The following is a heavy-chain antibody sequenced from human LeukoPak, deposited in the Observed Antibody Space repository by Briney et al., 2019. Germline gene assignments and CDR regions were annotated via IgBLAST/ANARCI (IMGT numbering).Heavy chain of an antibody. J-gene: IGHJ4*02. V-gene: IGHV3-23*01. CDR1: GVTFSSYG. D-gene: IGHD3-10*01. CDR2: ICGRDGST. CDR3: AKGHYYGSGSLDY. Sequence: GGSLRLSCAASGVTFSSYGMSWVRQAPGEGREWVSAICGRDGSTYYADSVKGRLTISRDNSKNTLYVQMNSLRAEDTAVYYCAKGHYYGSGSLDYWGQGTLVTVSS.